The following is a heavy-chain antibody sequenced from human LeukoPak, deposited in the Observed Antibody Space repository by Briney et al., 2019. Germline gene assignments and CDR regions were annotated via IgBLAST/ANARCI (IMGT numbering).Heavy chain of an antibody. Sequence: GGSLRLSCAASGVTFSSYWMHWVRQAPGKGLVWVSRINSDGSSTNYADSVKGRFTISRDNAKNTLYLQMNSLRVEDTALYYCARERFHYDVWGQGTLVTVSS. CDR2: INSDGSST. CDR1: GVTFSSYW. D-gene: IGHD3-22*01. V-gene: IGHV3-74*01. J-gene: IGHJ4*02. CDR3: ARERFHYDV.